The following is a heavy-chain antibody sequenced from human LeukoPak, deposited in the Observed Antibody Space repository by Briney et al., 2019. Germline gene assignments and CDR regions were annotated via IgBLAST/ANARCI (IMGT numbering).Heavy chain of an antibody. CDR2: INPNSGGT. Sequence: GASVKVSCKASGYTFTGYYMHWVRQAPGQGLEWMGRINPNSGGTNYAQKFQGRVTMTRDTSISTAYMELSRLRSDDTAVYYCARGKRAAGTGDYYYMDVWGKGTTVTVSS. D-gene: IGHD6-13*01. CDR3: ARGKRAAGTGDYYYMDV. CDR1: GYTFTGYY. V-gene: IGHV1-2*06. J-gene: IGHJ6*03.